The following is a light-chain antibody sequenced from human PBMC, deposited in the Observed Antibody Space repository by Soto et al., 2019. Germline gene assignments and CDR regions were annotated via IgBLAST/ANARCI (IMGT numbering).Light chain of an antibody. CDR3: QQYNTYLT. J-gene: IGKJ1*01. CDR2: KAS. Sequence: DIQMTQSPSTPSAFAGYRVTITCRASQSISTWLAWYKQKPGKVPKLLIFKASSLKNGVPSRISGGGSGTEFTLTISSLQPDDFATDDCQQYNTYLTFGQGTKVDIK. CDR1: QSISTW. V-gene: IGKV1-5*03.